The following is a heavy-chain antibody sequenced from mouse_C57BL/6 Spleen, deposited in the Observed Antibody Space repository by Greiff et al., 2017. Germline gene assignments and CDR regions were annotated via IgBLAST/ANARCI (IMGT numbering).Heavy chain of an antibody. CDR1: GFNIKDDY. CDR3: TTWDYGSSYGAWFAY. Sequence: EVKLQESGAELVRPGASVKLSCTASGFNIKDDYMHWVKQRPEQGLEWIGWIDPENGDTEYASKFQGKATITADTSSNTAYLQLSSLTSEDTAVYYCTTWDYGSSYGAWFAYWGQGTLVTVSA. J-gene: IGHJ3*01. D-gene: IGHD1-1*01. CDR2: IDPENGDT. V-gene: IGHV14-4*01.